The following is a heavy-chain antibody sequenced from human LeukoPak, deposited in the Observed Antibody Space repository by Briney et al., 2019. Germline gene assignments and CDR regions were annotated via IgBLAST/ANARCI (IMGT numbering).Heavy chain of an antibody. CDR1: GFTFSSYA. V-gene: IGHV3-30*04. J-gene: IGHJ4*02. CDR2: ISYDGSNK. Sequence: PGGSLRLSCAASGFTFSSYAMHWVRQAPGKGLEWVAVISYDGSNKYYADSVKGRFTISRDNSKNTLYLQMNSLRAEDTAVYYCARVLSPSWVAAGSYYLDYWGQGTLVTVSS. D-gene: IGHD6-13*01. CDR3: ARVLSPSWVAAGSYYLDY.